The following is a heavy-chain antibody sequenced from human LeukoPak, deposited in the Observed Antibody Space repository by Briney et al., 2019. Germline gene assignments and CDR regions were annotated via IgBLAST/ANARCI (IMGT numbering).Heavy chain of an antibody. CDR2: ISPDGRST. Sequence: GGSLRLSCAASGFTFSDFWMFWVRQAPGQGLVWVSHISPDGRSTNYADSVKGRFTISRDNARNTLYLQLNSLTAEDTAVYYCAMGYKSAYSWDYWGQGTLVTVSS. CDR1: GFTFSDFW. D-gene: IGHD5-18*01. CDR3: AMGYKSAYSWDY. J-gene: IGHJ4*02. V-gene: IGHV3-74*01.